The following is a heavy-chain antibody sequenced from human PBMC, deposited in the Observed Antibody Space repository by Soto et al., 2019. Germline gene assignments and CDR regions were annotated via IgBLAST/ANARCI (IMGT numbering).Heavy chain of an antibody. D-gene: IGHD5-18*01. CDR1: GFTFSSYA. J-gene: IGHJ4*02. Sequence: PGGSLRLSCAASGFTFSSYAMHWVRQAPGKGLEWVAVFSYDGSNKYYADSVKGRFTISKDNSKNTLYLEMNSLRAEDTAVYFCARDQGYIYGYPFDYWGQGTLVTVSS. V-gene: IGHV3-30-3*01. CDR2: FSYDGSNK. CDR3: ARDQGYIYGYPFDY.